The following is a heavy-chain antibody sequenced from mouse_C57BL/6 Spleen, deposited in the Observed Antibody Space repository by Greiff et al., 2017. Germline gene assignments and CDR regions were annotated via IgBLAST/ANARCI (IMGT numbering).Heavy chain of an antibody. CDR3: AREKLYYYGFFDY. CDR2: IYPGSGST. V-gene: IGHV1-55*01. J-gene: IGHJ2*01. CDR1: GYTFTSYW. D-gene: IGHD1-1*01. Sequence: VQLQQPGAELVKPGASVKMSCKASGYTFTSYWITWVKQRPGQGLEWIGDIYPGSGSTNYNEKFKSKATLTVDTSSSTAYRQLSSLTSEDSAVYYCAREKLYYYGFFDYWGQGTTLTVSS.